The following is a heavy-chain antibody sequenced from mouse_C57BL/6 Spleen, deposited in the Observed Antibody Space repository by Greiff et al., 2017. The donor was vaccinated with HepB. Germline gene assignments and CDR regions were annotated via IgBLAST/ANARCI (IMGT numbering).Heavy chain of an antibody. CDR3: AIITTVVAKGYYFDY. Sequence: QVQLKQPGAELVRPGSSVKLSCKASGYTFTSYWMHWVKQRPIQGLEWIGNIDPSDSETHYNQKFKDKATLTVDKSSSTAYMQLSSLTSEDSAVYYCAIITTVVAKGYYFDYWGQGTTLTVSS. V-gene: IGHV1-52*01. CDR2: IDPSDSET. D-gene: IGHD1-1*01. J-gene: IGHJ2*01. CDR1: GYTFTSYW.